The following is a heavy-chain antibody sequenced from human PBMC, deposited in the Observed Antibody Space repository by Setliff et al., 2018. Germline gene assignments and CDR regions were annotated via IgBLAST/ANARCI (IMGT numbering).Heavy chain of an antibody. CDR1: GYTFTTYA. V-gene: IGHV7-4-1*02. J-gene: IGHJ6*03. CDR3: ARATRFGTIKYRGDYYMDV. D-gene: IGHD3-10*01. CDR2: INTNTGNT. Sequence: ASVKVSCKASGYTFTTYAISWMRQAPGQGLEYMGWINTNTGNTSYAQGFTGRSVFSLDTSVSTAYLQISSLKAEDTAIYYCARATRFGTIKYRGDYYMDVWGKGTTVTVSS.